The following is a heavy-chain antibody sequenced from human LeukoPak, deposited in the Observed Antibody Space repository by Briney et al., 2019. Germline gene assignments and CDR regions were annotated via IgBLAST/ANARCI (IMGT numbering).Heavy chain of an antibody. Sequence: GGSLRLSCAASGFTFDDYAMHWVRQAPGKGLVWVSRISSDGIITTYADSVKGRFTISRDNAKNTLYLQMDSLRVEDTAVYYCARRYDNSGYYDFWGQGTLVTVSS. D-gene: IGHD3-22*01. J-gene: IGHJ4*02. V-gene: IGHV3-74*03. CDR2: ISSDGIIT. CDR3: ARRYDNSGYYDF. CDR1: GFTFDDYA.